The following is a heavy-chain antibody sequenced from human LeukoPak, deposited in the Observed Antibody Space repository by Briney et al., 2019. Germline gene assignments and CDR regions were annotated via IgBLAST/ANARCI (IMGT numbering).Heavy chain of an antibody. D-gene: IGHD2-2*01. V-gene: IGHV1-2*02. CDR1: GYTFTGYY. Sequence: GASVKVSCKASGYTFTGYYMHWVRQAPGQGLEWMGWINPNSGGTNYAQKFQGRVTMTRDTSISTAYMELSRLRSDDTAVYYCARDHGYCSSTSCYNWFDPWGQGTLVTVSS. J-gene: IGHJ5*02. CDR3: ARDHGYCSSTSCYNWFDP. CDR2: INPNSGGT.